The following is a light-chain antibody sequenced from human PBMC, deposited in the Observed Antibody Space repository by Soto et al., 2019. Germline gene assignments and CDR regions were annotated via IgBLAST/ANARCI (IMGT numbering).Light chain of an antibody. CDR1: QTITTY. V-gene: IGKV1-39*01. CDR2: VAS. CDR3: QQSYSTPPT. Sequence: DIQMTQSPSSLSASVVDRVTITCRASQTITTYLNWYQQKPGKDPKLLMYVASSLQSGVPSRFSGSGSGTDFTLTISSLQPEDFATYYCQQSYSTPPTFGQGTKVDIK. J-gene: IGKJ1*01.